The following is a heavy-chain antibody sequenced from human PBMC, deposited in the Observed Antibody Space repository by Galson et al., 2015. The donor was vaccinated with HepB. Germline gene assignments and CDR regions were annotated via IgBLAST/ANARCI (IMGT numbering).Heavy chain of an antibody. J-gene: IGHJ6*02. Sequence: SVKVSCKASGYTFTGYAMHWVRQAPGQRLEWMGWINAGNGNTKYSQKFQGRVTITRDTSASTAYMELSSLRSEDTAVYYCASIAAAGMHYYYGMDVWGQGTTVTVSS. CDR1: GYTFTGYA. V-gene: IGHV1-3*01. CDR2: INAGNGNT. D-gene: IGHD6-13*01. CDR3: ASIAAAGMHYYYGMDV.